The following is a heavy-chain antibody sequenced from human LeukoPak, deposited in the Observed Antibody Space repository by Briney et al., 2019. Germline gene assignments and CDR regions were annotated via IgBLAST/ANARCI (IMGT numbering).Heavy chain of an antibody. J-gene: IGHJ4*02. V-gene: IGHV4-4*07. CDR2: FYSGGGA. Sequence: SETLSLTCTVSGGSISSYYWSWIRQPAGKGLEWIGRFYSGGGADYNPSLKSRVTMSVDTSKNQFSLKLSSVTAADTAVYYCARVYSGYDLPGSLANYYFDYWGQGTLVTVSS. CDR1: GGSISSYY. D-gene: IGHD5-12*01. CDR3: ARVYSGYDLPGSLANYYFDY.